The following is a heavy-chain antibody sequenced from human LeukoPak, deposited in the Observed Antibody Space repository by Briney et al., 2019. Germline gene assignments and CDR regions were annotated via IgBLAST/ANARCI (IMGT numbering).Heavy chain of an antibody. V-gene: IGHV1-2*02. Sequence: GASVKVSCKASGYTFTGYYMHWVRQAPGQGLEWMGWINPNSGGTSYAQKFQGRVTMTRDTSVSTAYMELSGLRSDDTAVYYCARMSDILTGHYPQWFDPWGQGTLVTVSS. CDR3: ARMSDILTGHYPQWFDP. J-gene: IGHJ5*02. CDR2: INPNSGGT. D-gene: IGHD3-9*01. CDR1: GYTFTGYY.